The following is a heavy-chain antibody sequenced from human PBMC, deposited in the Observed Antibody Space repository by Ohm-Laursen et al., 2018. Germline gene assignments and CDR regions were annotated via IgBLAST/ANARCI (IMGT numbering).Heavy chain of an antibody. CDR1: GFTFDDYA. CDR2: ISNDGSNK. CDR3: AKGRRGGNFYYDMAV. D-gene: IGHD1-14*01. V-gene: IGHV3-30*18. J-gene: IGHJ6*02. Sequence: SLRLSCAASGFTFDDYAMHWVRQAPGKGLEWVAVISNDGSNKYYADSVKGRFTISRDNSKKTLYLQMNSLRAEDTAVYYCAKGRRGGNFYYDMAVWGQGTTVTVSS.